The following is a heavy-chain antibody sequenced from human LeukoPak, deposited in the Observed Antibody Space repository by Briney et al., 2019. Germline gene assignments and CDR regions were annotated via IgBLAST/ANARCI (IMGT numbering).Heavy chain of an antibody. V-gene: IGHV3-21*01. D-gene: IGHD3-10*01. Sequence: PGGSLRLSCAASGFSFSGYSMNWVGQAPGKGLEWVSSISSSSSYIYYADSVKGRFTISRDNGKNSLYLQMNSLRAEDTAVYYCASSFMVRGNWGQGTLVTVSS. CDR2: ISSSSSYI. CDR1: GFSFSGYS. J-gene: IGHJ4*02. CDR3: ASSFMVRGN.